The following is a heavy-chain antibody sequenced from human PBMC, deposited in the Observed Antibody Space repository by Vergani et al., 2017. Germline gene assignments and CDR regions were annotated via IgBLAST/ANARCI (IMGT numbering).Heavy chain of an antibody. CDR1: GGTFSSNS. Sequence: QGQLAQSGAEVKKPGSSVKVSCKASGGTFSSNSISWVRQAPGQGLEWMGRIIPSFVTTSYAQKFQGRVTILADESTSTAYMELSSLRSEDTAVYYCARVGYSSSWYGYYYYYMDVWGKGTTVTVSS. J-gene: IGHJ6*03. CDR3: ARVGYSSSWYGYYYYYMDV. V-gene: IGHV1-69*13. D-gene: IGHD6-13*01. CDR2: IIPSFVTT.